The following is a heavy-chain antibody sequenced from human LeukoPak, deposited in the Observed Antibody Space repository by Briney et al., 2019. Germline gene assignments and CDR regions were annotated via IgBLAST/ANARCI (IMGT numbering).Heavy chain of an antibody. CDR3: AKVLSGTVFDY. J-gene: IGHJ4*02. Sequence: GGSLRLSCAASGFTFDDYAMHWVRQAPGKGLEWVSGITWNSGSIGYADSVKGRFTISRDNAKNSLYLQMNSLRAEDTALYYCAKVLSGTVFDYWGQGTLVTVSS. CDR2: ITWNSGSI. D-gene: IGHD6-13*01. V-gene: IGHV3-9*01. CDR1: GFTFDDYA.